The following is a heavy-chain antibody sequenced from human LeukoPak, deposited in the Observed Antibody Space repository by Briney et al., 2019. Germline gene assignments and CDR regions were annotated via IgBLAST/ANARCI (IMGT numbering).Heavy chain of an antibody. Sequence: SETLSLTCTVSGGSISSYYWSWIRQPAGKGLEWIGHIYTGGSTNYNPSLKSPVPMSVATSKKHFSLKLNSVTAADTAVYYCARSAHGGNAGVFDYWGQGTLVTVSS. V-gene: IGHV4-4*07. D-gene: IGHD4-23*01. J-gene: IGHJ4*02. CDR2: IYTGGST. CDR1: GGSISSYY. CDR3: ARSAHGGNAGVFDY.